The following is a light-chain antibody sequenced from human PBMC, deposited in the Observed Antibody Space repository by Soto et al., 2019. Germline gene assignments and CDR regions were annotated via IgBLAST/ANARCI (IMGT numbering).Light chain of an antibody. CDR2: EVN. V-gene: IGLV2-8*01. Sequence: QSALTQPPSASGSPGQSVTISCTGTSSDVGGYNYVSWFQQHPGKAPKLIISEVNKRPSGVPDRFSGSKSGNTASLTVSGLQAEEEADYYCTSYGGRDNLIFGGGTKLTVL. CDR3: TSYGGRDNLI. CDR1: SSDVGGYNY. J-gene: IGLJ2*01.